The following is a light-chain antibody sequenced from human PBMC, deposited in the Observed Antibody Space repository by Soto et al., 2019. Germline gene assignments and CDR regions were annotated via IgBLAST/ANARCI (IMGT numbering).Light chain of an antibody. CDR1: QSVSSNY. CDR3: QQYVSSPYT. J-gene: IGKJ2*01. CDR2: GTF. V-gene: IGKV3-20*01. Sequence: IVLTQSPGNLSLSPGERATLSCRASQSVSSNYLAWYQQKPGQPPRLLLYGTFSRATGVPDRFSGSGPGTDLTLTINRLEPEDFAVYYCQQYVSSPYTFGQGTRLEIK.